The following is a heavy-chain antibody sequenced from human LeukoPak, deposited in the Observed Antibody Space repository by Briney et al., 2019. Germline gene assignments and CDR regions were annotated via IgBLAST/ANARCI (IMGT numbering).Heavy chain of an antibody. D-gene: IGHD2-15*01. CDR3: ARAGYCSGGSCWEFDP. CDR2: INPNSGGT. J-gene: IGHJ5*02. V-gene: IGHV1-2*02. CDR1: GYTFTSYY. Sequence: ASVKVSCKASGYTFTSYYMHWVRQAPGQGLEWMGWINPNSGGTNYAQKFQGRVTMTRDTSISTAYMELSRLRSDDTAVYYCARAGYCSGGSCWEFDPWGQGTLVTVSS.